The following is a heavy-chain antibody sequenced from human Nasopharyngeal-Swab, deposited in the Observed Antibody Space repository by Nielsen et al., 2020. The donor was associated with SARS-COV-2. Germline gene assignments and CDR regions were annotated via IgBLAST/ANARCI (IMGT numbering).Heavy chain of an antibody. J-gene: IGHJ4*02. CDR3: ARDAPAHYGAFY. Sequence: SLKISCAASEFTISSFGMHWVRQAPGKGLERVAFIAHDASNEYYGDSVKGRFSISRDSSKNTLYLQMDSLRGEDTAVYYCARDAPAHYGAFYWGRGTLVTVSS. CDR1: EFTISSFG. CDR2: IAHDASNE. D-gene: IGHD4-17*01. V-gene: IGHV3-30*03.